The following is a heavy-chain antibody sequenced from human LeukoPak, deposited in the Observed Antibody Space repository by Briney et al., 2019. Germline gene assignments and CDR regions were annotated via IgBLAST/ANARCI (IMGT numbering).Heavy chain of an antibody. CDR1: GGSFSGYY. V-gene: IGHV4-34*01. D-gene: IGHD1-26*01. Sequence: PSETLSLTCAVYGGSFSGYYWSWIRQPPGKGLEWIGEINHSGSTNYNPSLKSRVTISVGTSKNQFSLKLSSVTAADTAVYYCARGRIISESVGATPERWFDPWGQGTLVTVSS. CDR2: INHSGST. J-gene: IGHJ5*02. CDR3: ARGRIISESVGATPERWFDP.